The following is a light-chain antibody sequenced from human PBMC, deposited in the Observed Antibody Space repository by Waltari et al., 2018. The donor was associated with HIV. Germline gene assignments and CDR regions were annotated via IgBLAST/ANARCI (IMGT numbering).Light chain of an antibody. CDR2: SNK. CDR1: NYNIGSSS. Sequence: QPVLTQLPSMSGTPGQTVTISCSVSNYNIGSSSMYWDQPLPGTTPLLLIYSNKARPSVVPDLFSGSTSGTSASLTITGLRSEDEADDYCSTCDESHSFQVFGGGTKVTVL. CDR3: STCDESHSFQV. V-gene: IGLV1-47*01. J-gene: IGLJ3*02.